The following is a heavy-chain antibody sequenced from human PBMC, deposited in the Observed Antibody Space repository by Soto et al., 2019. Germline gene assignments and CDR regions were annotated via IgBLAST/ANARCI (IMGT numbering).Heavy chain of an antibody. V-gene: IGHV3-15*01. CDR3: PTDADLALRYLDGEGFDY. J-gene: IGHJ4*02. Sequence: EVQLVESGGGLVKPGGSLRLSCAASGFTFSSACMSWVRQAPGKGLEWVGRIKSKTDGGTTDYAAPVKGRFTISRDDSKITLYLQMNSLKTEDTAVYYCPTDADLALRYLDGEGFDYWGQGTLVTVSS. CDR2: IKSKTDGGTT. CDR1: GFTFSSAC. D-gene: IGHD3-9*01.